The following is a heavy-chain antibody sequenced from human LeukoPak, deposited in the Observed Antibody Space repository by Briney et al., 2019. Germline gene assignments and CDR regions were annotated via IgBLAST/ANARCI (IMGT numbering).Heavy chain of an antibody. CDR1: GFTFSSYA. V-gene: IGHV3-30*04. CDR3: AKRPNYYDSSGYYYFDY. J-gene: IGHJ4*02. D-gene: IGHD3-22*01. Sequence: GGSLRLSCAASGFTFSSYAMHWVRQAPGKGLEWVAVISYDGSNKYYADSVKGRFTISRDNSKNTLYLQMNSLRAEDTAVYYCAKRPNYYDSSGYYYFDYWGQGTLVTVSS. CDR2: ISYDGSNK.